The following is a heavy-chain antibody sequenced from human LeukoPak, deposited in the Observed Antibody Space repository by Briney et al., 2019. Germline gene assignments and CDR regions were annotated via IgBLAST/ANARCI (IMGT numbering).Heavy chain of an antibody. V-gene: IGHV4-39*01. J-gene: IGHJ4*02. Sequence: SETLSLTCTVSGGSISSSSYYWGWIRQPPGKGLEWIGSIYYSGSTYYNPSLKSRVTISVDTSKNQFSLKLSSVTAADTAVYYCARALYIRAAAGTRDYYFDYWGQGTLVTVSS. CDR1: GGSISSSSYY. CDR3: ARALYIRAAAGTRDYYFDY. D-gene: IGHD6-13*01. CDR2: IYYSGST.